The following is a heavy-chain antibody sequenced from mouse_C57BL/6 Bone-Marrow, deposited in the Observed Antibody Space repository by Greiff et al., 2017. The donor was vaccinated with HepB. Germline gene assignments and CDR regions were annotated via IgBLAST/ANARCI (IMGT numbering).Heavy chain of an antibody. CDR2: IDPSDSYT. CDR1: GYTFTSYW. V-gene: IGHV1-50*01. Sequence: QVQLQQSGAELVKPGASVKLSCKASGYTFTSYWMQWVKQRPGQGLEWIGEIDPSDSYTNYNQKFKGKATLNVDTSSSTAYMQLSSLTSEDSAVYYCAREGWAYWYFDVWGTGTTVTVSS. J-gene: IGHJ1*03. CDR3: AREGWAYWYFDV. D-gene: IGHD2-3*01.